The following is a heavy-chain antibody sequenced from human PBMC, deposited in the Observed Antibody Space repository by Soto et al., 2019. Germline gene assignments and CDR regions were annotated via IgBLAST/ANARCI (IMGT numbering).Heavy chain of an antibody. CDR2: IYYSGST. CDR1: GGSISSSSYY. Sequence: PSETLSLTCTVSGGSISSSSYYWGWIRQPPGKGLEWIGSIYYSGSTYYNPSLKSRVTISVDTSKNQFSLKLSSVTAADTAVYYCARPHAETSSSWPGGPFDPWGQGTLVTVSS. J-gene: IGHJ5*02. V-gene: IGHV4-39*01. CDR3: ARPHAETSSSWPGGPFDP. D-gene: IGHD6-13*01.